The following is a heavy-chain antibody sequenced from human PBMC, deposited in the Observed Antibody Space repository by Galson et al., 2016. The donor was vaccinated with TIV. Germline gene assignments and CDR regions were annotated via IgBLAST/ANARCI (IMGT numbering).Heavy chain of an antibody. J-gene: IGHJ4*02. CDR1: GYTFTSYY. Sequence: SVKVSCKGSGYTFTSYYIHWVRQAPGQGLEWMGRINPSGGDATYAQKFQGRVILTRDTSTSTIYMDLSSLTSDDTAVYFCDRERMNWGNFDYWGQGTLVTISS. CDR3: DRERMNWGNFDY. V-gene: IGHV1-46*03. D-gene: IGHD7-27*01. CDR2: INPSGGDA.